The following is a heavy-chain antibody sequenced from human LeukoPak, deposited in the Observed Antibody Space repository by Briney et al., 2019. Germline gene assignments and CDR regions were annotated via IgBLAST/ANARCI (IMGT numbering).Heavy chain of an antibody. J-gene: IGHJ5*02. CDR2: ITSRGNTM. Sequence: PGGSLRLSCAASGFTFSRYSMNWVRQAPGKGLEWISYITSRGNTMYYAASMKGRFTISRDNAKNSLYLQINSLRAEDTAVYYCARDSGYKYGDNWFDPWGQGTLVTVSS. D-gene: IGHD5-18*01. V-gene: IGHV3-48*01. CDR3: ARDSGYKYGDNWFDP. CDR1: GFTFSRYS.